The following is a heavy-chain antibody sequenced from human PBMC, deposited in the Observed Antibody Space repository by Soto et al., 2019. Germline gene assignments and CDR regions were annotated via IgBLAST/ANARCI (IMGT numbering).Heavy chain of an antibody. CDR2: IIPILGIA. CDR3: AIGATDDPGAVAGSDI. D-gene: IGHD6-19*01. Sequence: SVKVSCKASGGTFSSYTISWVRQAPGQGLEWMGRIIPILGIANYAQKFQGRVTITADKSTSTAYMELSSLRSEDTAVYYCAIGATDDPGAVAGSDIWGQGTMVTVSS. J-gene: IGHJ3*02. V-gene: IGHV1-69*02. CDR1: GGTFSSYT.